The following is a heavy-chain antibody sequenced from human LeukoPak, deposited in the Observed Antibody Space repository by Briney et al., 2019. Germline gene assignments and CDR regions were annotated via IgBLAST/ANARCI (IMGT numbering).Heavy chain of an antibody. CDR1: GFAFSSYA. Sequence: GGSLRLSCVVSGFAFSSYAMAWVRQAPGKGLEWVSTISSTAYTTHYADSVKGRFTISRDNSQNILYLQMTNLRAEDTAVYYCARDPDYYDKGHFDYWGQGSLVTVSS. D-gene: IGHD3-22*01. J-gene: IGHJ4*02. CDR2: ISSTAYTT. CDR3: ARDPDYYDKGHFDY. V-gene: IGHV3-23*01.